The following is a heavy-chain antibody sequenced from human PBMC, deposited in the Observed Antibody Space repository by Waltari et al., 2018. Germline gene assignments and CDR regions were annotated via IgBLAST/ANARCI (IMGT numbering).Heavy chain of an antibody. D-gene: IGHD2-15*01. CDR3: AKDFVVVAATRDY. CDR2: ISYDGSNK. Sequence: QVQLVESGGGVVQPGRSLRLSCAASGFPFSSYGMHWVRQAPGKGLEWVAVISYDGSNKYYADSVKGRFTISRDNSKNTLYLQMNSLRAEDTAVYYCAKDFVVVAATRDYWGQGTLVTVSS. V-gene: IGHV3-30*18. J-gene: IGHJ4*02. CDR1: GFPFSSYG.